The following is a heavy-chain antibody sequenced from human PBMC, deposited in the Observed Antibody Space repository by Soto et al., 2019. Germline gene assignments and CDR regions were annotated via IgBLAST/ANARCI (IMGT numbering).Heavy chain of an antibody. V-gene: IGHV4-4*02. CDR3: ARDKYSSSSPDRYYYYGMDV. J-gene: IGHJ6*02. CDR2: IYHSGST. D-gene: IGHD6-6*01. Sequence: SETLSLTCAVSGGSISSSNWWSWVRQPPGKGLEWIGEIYHSGSTNYNPSLKSRVTISVDKSKNQFSLKLSSVTAADTAVYYCARDKYSSSSPDRYYYYGMDVWGQGTTVTVSS. CDR1: GGSISSSNW.